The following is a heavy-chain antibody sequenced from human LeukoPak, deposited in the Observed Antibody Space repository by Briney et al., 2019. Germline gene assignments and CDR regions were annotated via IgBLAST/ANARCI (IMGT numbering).Heavy chain of an antibody. CDR3: AKGYSGSYLGYFDY. D-gene: IGHD1-26*01. J-gene: IGHJ4*02. V-gene: IGHV3-23*01. Sequence: PGGSLRLSCAASGFTFSSYGMSWVRQAPGKGLEWVSAISGSGGSTYYADSVKGRFTISRDNSKNTLYLQMNSLRAEDTAVYYCAKGYSGSYLGYFDYWGQGTLVTVSS. CDR2: ISGSGGST. CDR1: GFTFSSYG.